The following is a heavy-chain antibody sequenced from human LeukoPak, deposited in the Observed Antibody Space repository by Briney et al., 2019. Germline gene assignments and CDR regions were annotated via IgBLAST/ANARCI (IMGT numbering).Heavy chain of an antibody. J-gene: IGHJ6*02. CDR3: ARKGSGSAVYYYGLDV. Sequence: GESLKISCKGSGYSFTSYWIGWVRQMPGKGLEWMGIIYPDDSDTRYSPSFQGQVTISADKSISTAYLQWSSLKASDTAMYYCARKGSGSAVYYYGLDVWGQGTTVTVSS. CDR2: IYPDDSDT. CDR1: GYSFTSYW. V-gene: IGHV5-51*01. D-gene: IGHD3-10*01.